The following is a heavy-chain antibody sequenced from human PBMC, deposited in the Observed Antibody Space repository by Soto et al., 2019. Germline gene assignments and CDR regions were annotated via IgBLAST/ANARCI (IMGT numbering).Heavy chain of an antibody. Sequence: SDTLXLTCTVSGGSVSSFYYYWSWIRQPPGKGLEWIGYIYYSGNTNYNPALKSRVIISVDTSKNLFSLKLTSVTAADTAVYYCARIPVDTSMIYWLDPWGQGTLVTVSS. J-gene: IGHJ5*02. CDR2: IYYSGNT. CDR3: ARIPVDTSMIYWLDP. D-gene: IGHD5-18*01. V-gene: IGHV4-61*01. CDR1: GGSVSSFYYY.